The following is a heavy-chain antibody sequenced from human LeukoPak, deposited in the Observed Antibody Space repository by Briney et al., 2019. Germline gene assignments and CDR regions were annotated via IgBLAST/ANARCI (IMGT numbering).Heavy chain of an antibody. J-gene: IGHJ4*02. CDR2: VYYNGPT. V-gene: IGHV4-39*07. CDR1: GFTVSSNY. CDR3: ARDGYGGYPSDSFDY. Sequence: GSLRLSCAASGFTVSSNYMSWVRQSPGKGLEWIGSVYYNGPTYYNPSLMSRITISRDSSKNQFSLKLTSVTAADTAVYYCARDGYGGYPSDSFDYWGQGTLVTVSS. D-gene: IGHD1-26*01.